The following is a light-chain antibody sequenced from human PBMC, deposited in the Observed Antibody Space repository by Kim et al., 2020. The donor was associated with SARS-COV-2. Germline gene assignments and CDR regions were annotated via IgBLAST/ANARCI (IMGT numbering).Light chain of an antibody. Sequence: PGERATLSCRASQSVSNSYLAWYQQKPGQPPRLLIYGASNRATGIPDRFSGSGSGTDFTLTISRLEPEDFAVYYCQQYGSSPLYTFGQGTKLEI. V-gene: IGKV3-20*01. CDR3: QQYGSSPLYT. CDR1: QSVSNSY. CDR2: GAS. J-gene: IGKJ2*01.